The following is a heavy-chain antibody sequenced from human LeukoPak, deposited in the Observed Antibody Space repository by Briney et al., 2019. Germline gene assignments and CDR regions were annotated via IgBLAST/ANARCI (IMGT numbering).Heavy chain of an antibody. D-gene: IGHD1-14*01. CDR1: GFTFDDYG. CDR3: ARDLFGYNAFDI. CDR2: INWNGGST. Sequence: GGSLRLSCAASGFTFDDYGMSWVRQAPGKGLEWVSGINWNGGSTGYAGSVKGRLTISRDNAKNSLYLQMNSLRAEDTALYYCARDLFGYNAFDIWGQGTMVTVSS. J-gene: IGHJ3*02. V-gene: IGHV3-20*04.